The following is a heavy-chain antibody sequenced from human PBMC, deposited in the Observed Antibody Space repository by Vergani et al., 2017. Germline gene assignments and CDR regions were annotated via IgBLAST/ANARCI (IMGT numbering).Heavy chain of an antibody. D-gene: IGHD6-13*01. CDR1: GFTFSSYG. V-gene: IGHV3-33*01. J-gene: IGHJ4*02. Sequence: QVPLVESGGGVVQPGRSLRLSCAASGFTFSSYGMHWVRQAPGKGLEWVAVIWYDGSNKYYADSVKGRFTISRDNSKNTLYLQMNSLRAEDTAVYYCARDPGYSSSWYYFDYWGQGTLVTVSS. CDR3: ARDPGYSSSWYYFDY. CDR2: IWYDGSNK.